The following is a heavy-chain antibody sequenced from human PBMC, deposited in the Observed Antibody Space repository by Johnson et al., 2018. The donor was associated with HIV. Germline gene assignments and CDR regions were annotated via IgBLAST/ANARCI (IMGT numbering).Heavy chain of an antibody. Sequence: EQLVESGGGLVQPGGSLRLSCVVSGFTFNSYWMSWVRQAPGKGLEWVANIKQDGTEKYYVDSMKGRFTISRDNAKNSLYLQINSLRAEDTAVYYCARGLRGYSYIDSFDIWGQGTMVTVSS. CDR3: ARGLRGYSYIDSFDI. J-gene: IGHJ3*02. CDR1: GFTFNSYW. D-gene: IGHD5-18*01. CDR2: IKQDGTEK. V-gene: IGHV3-7*01.